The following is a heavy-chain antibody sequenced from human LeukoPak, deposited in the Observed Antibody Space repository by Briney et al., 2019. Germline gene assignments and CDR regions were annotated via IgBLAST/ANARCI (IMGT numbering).Heavy chain of an antibody. Sequence: SGGSLRLSCAASGFTFSDYYMSWIRQAPGKGLEWVSYISSSGSAIYYADSVKGRLTISRDNAKNSLYLQMNSLRAEDTAVYYCARGLSGYSSGWYSMRYLWGQGTLVTVSS. J-gene: IGHJ4*02. CDR2: ISSSGSAI. CDR1: GFTFSDYY. V-gene: IGHV3-11*01. D-gene: IGHD6-19*01. CDR3: ARGLSGYSSGWYSMRYL.